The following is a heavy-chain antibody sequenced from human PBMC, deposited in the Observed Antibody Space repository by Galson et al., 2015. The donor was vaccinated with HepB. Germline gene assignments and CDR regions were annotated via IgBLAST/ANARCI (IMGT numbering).Heavy chain of an antibody. CDR1: GYTFTGYY. D-gene: IGHD1-26*01. CDR2: INPNSGGT. CDR3: ARAGYSGSYQAFDP. V-gene: IGHV1-2*04. J-gene: IGHJ5*02. Sequence: SVKVSCKASGYTFTGYYMHWVRQAPGQGLEWMGWINPNSGGTNYAQKFQGWVTMTRDTSISTAYMELSRLRSDDTAVYYCARAGYSGSYQAFDPWGQGTLVTVSS.